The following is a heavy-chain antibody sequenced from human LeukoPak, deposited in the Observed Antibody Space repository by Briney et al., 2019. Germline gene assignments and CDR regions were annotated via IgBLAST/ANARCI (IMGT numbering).Heavy chain of an antibody. D-gene: IGHD3-22*01. V-gene: IGHV3-23*01. CDR2: ISTSGGGT. CDR1: GFTFSSYP. J-gene: IGHJ4*02. CDR3: AKPAGSHYYDSSGYYFDY. Sequence: GGSLRLSCAASGFTFSSYPLSWVRQAPGKGLEWVSAISTSGGGTYFTDSVKGRFTISRDNSKNTLYLQMNSLRADDTAVYYCAKPAGSHYYDSSGYYFDYWGQGTLVTASS.